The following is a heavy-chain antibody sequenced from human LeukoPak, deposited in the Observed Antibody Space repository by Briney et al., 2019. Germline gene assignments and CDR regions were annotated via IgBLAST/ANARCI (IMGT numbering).Heavy chain of an antibody. CDR3: ARTAEGYYYYMDV. J-gene: IGHJ6*03. V-gene: IGHV1-69*05. CDR2: IIPIFGTA. Sequence: ASVKVSCKASGYTFTGYYMHWVRQDPGQGLEWMGGIIPIFGTANYAQKFQGRVTITTDESTGTAYMELSSLRSEDTAVYYCARTAEGYYYYMDVWGKGTTVTVSS. CDR1: GYTFTGYY.